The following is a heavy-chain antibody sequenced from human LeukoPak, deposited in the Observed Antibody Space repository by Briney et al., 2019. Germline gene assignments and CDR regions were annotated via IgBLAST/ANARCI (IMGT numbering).Heavy chain of an antibody. CDR3: ARGYVGATEYWLDP. D-gene: IGHD1-26*01. Sequence: ASVKVSCKASGYTFTSYDINWVRQATGQGLEWMGWMNPNSGNTGYAQKFQGRVTMTRNTSISTAYMEVSSLRSEDTAVYYCARGYVGATEYWLDPWGQGTLVTVSS. J-gene: IGHJ5*02. CDR1: GYTFTSYD. CDR2: MNPNSGNT. V-gene: IGHV1-8*01.